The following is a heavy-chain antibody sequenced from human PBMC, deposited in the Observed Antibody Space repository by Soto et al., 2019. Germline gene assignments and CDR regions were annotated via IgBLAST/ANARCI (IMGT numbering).Heavy chain of an antibody. CDR3: ARHVLAAAGTRFYYYGMDV. Sequence: GESLKISCKGSGYSFTSYWIGWVRQMPGKGLEWMGIIYPGDSDTRYSPSFQGQVTISADKSISTAYLQWSSLKASDTAMYYCARHVLAAAGTRFYYYGMDVWGQGTTVTVSS. D-gene: IGHD6-13*01. CDR2: IYPGDSDT. CDR1: GYSFTSYW. V-gene: IGHV5-51*01. J-gene: IGHJ6*02.